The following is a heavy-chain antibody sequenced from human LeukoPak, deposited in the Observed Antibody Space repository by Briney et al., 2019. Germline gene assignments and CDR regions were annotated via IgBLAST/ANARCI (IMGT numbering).Heavy chain of an antibody. D-gene: IGHD6-13*01. V-gene: IGHV4-39*07. CDR1: GGSISSSSYY. J-gene: IGHJ4*02. CDR2: IYYSGST. CDR3: ARVGYSNYYFDY. Sequence: KTSETLSLTCTVSGGSISSSSYYWGWIRQPPGKGLEWIGSIYYSGSTYYNPSLKSRVTISVDTSKNQFSLKLSSVTAADTAVYYCARVGYSNYYFDYWGQGTLVTVSS.